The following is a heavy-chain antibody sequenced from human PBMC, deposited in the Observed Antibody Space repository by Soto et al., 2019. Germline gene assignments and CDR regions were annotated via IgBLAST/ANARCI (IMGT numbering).Heavy chain of an antibody. V-gene: IGHV1-18*01. J-gene: IGHJ6*03. D-gene: IGHD2-2*01. Sequence: ASVNVSFRPSAYTLTGYGISCVRQAPGQRLKRKKRISGNNGNTNYEQKLQGRVTMTTDTSTSTAYMELRSVRSDDTAVYYCARYRDRSQLIMLGYYYYYIDVWGKGNTVTVSS. CDR2: ISGNNGNT. CDR3: ARYRDRSQLIMLGYYYYYIDV. CDR1: AYTLTGYG.